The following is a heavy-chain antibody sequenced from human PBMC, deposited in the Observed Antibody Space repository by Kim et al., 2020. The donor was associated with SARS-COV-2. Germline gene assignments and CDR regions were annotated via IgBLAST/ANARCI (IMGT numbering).Heavy chain of an antibody. D-gene: IGHD1-26*01. CDR2: VYISGST. V-gene: IGHV4-4*07. Sequence: SETLSLTCTVSGGSVSAYYWNWMRQSAGKGLEWIGRVYISGSTNYKPSLESRVTMSIDRSKNQFSLRLTSVTAADTAVYYCARDPKGAADYWGPGILVTVSS. CDR1: GGSVSAYY. J-gene: IGHJ4*02. CDR3: ARDPKGAADY.